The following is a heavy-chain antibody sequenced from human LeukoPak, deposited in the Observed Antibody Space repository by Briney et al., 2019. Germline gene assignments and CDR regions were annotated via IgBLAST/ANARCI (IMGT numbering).Heavy chain of an antibody. CDR2: IYTSGST. J-gene: IGHJ4*02. V-gene: IGHV4-4*09. D-gene: IGHD6-13*01. CDR3: ARGIAAAGIDY. Sequence: SETLSLTCTVSGGSISSYYWSWIRQPPGKGLEWIGYIYTSGSTNYNPSLKSRVTISVDTSKNQFSLKLSSVTAADTAVYYCARGIAAAGIDYWGQGTLVTVSS. CDR1: GGSISSYY.